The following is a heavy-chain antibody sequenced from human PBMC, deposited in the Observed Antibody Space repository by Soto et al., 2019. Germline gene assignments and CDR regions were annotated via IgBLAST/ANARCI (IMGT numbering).Heavy chain of an antibody. CDR3: ARGLYCGGGCYSHFDY. J-gene: IGHJ4*02. Sequence: VQLVQSGAEVKKPGSSVKVSCKASGGTFSNYPFIWVRQAPGQGLDWMGGIIPIFGTTDYGQRFQGRVTITAEGSTNTAYMDLSRLRSDDTAVYYCARGLYCGGGCYSHFDYWGQGTLVIVSS. CDR1: GGTFSNYP. CDR2: IIPIFGTT. D-gene: IGHD2-21*02. V-gene: IGHV1-69*01.